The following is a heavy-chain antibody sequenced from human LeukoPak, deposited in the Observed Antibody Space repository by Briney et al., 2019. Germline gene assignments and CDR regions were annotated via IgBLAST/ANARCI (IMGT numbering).Heavy chain of an antibody. CDR2: ISAYNGNT. CDR3: ARGAHYDFWSGDPTYYFDY. J-gene: IGHJ4*02. CDR1: GYTFTSYG. Sequence: ASVKVSCKASGYTFTSYGISWVRQAPGQGLEWMGWISAYNGNTNYAQKLQGRVTMTTDTSTSTAYTELRSLRSDDTAVYYCARGAHYDFWSGDPTYYFDYWGQGTLVTVSS. D-gene: IGHD3-3*01. V-gene: IGHV1-18*01.